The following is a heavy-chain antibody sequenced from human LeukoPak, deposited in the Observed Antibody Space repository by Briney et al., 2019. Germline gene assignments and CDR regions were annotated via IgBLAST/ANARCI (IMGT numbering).Heavy chain of an antibody. D-gene: IGHD3-3*01. J-gene: IGHJ4*02. Sequence: GASVKVSCKASGYTFTGYYMHWVRQAPGQGLEWMGRINPNSGGTNHAQKFQGRVTMTRDTSISTAYMELSRLRSDDTAVYYCARATIFGVVILNWGQGTLVTVSS. CDR3: ARATIFGVVILN. CDR1: GYTFTGYY. CDR2: INPNSGGT. V-gene: IGHV1-2*06.